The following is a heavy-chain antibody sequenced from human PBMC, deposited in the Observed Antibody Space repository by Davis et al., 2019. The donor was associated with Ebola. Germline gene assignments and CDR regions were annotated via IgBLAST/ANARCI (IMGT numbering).Heavy chain of an antibody. CDR1: GYTFTSYD. V-gene: IGHV1-8*01. Sequence: ASVKVSCKASGYTFTSYDINWVRQATGQGLEWMGWMNPNSGNTGYAQKFQGRVTMTRNTSISTAYMELSRLRSDDTAVYYCARGMLWFGELGWFDPWGQGTLVTVSS. J-gene: IGHJ5*02. CDR2: MNPNSGNT. CDR3: ARGMLWFGELGWFDP. D-gene: IGHD3-10*01.